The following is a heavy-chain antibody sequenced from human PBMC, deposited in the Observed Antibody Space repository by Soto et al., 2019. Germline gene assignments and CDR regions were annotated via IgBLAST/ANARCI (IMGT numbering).Heavy chain of an antibody. CDR3: AKDALAYYDFWS. D-gene: IGHD3-3*01. Sequence: PGGSLRLSCAASGLTFSSCAMSWVRQAPGKGLEWVSHISNSGRSTKYADSVKGRFTISRDNSKNTLYLQMNSLRAEDTAIYYCAKDALAYYDFWSWGQGTLVTVSS. CDR1: GLTFSSCA. V-gene: IGHV3-23*01. CDR2: ISNSGRST. J-gene: IGHJ4*02.